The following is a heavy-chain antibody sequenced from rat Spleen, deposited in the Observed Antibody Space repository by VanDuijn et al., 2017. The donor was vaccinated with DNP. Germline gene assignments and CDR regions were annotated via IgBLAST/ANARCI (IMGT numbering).Heavy chain of an antibody. CDR1: GFTFSDYN. D-gene: IGHD3-8*01. CDR3: TKILDY. V-gene: IGHV5-20*01. J-gene: IGHJ2*01. CDR2: INPDGDTT. Sequence: EVQLVESGGGLVQPGRSLKLSCAGSGFTFSDYNMAWIRQAPGRGLEWLGSINPDGDTTYYPDSVKGRFTFSRDNAKSTVYLQMNSLRSEDTATYQCTKILDYWGQGVMVTVSS.